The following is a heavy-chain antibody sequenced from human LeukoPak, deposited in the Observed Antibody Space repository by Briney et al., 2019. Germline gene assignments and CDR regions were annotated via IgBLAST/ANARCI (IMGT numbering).Heavy chain of an antibody. CDR2: ISAYNGNT. V-gene: IGHV1-18*01. Sequence: ASVKVSCKASGYTFTSYGISWVRQSPGQGREWMEWISAYNGNTNYAQKLQGRVTMTTDTSTSTAYMELRSLRSDDTAVYYCARDQLEWELSYPGAFDIWGQGTMVTVSS. J-gene: IGHJ3*02. CDR3: ARDQLEWELSYPGAFDI. D-gene: IGHD1-26*01. CDR1: GYTFTSYG.